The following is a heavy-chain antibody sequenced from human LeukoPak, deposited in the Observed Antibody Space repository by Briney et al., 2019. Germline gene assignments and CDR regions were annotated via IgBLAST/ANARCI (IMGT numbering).Heavy chain of an antibody. CDR2: INPNSGGT. CDR1: GYTFTSYD. V-gene: IGHV1-2*02. D-gene: IGHD2-8*01. CDR3: ARDPPGVRYGRPIFDF. Sequence: ASVKVSCKASGYTFTSYDINWVRQAPGQGLEWMGWINPNSGGTNYAQKFQGRVTMTRDKSISTAYMELYSLRSDDTAVYYCARDPPGVRYGRPIFDFWGQGTLVTVSS. J-gene: IGHJ4*02.